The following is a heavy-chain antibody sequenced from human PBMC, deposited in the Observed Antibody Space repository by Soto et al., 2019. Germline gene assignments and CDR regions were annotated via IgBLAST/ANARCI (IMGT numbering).Heavy chain of an antibody. D-gene: IGHD3-22*01. Sequence: ASVKVSCKASGYTFTSYYMHWVRQAPGQGLEWMGIINPSGDSTSYAQKFQGRVTMTRDTSTSTVYMELSSLRSEDTAVYYCARGDYYDSSGYNDWYFDLWGRGTMVTVYS. J-gene: IGHJ2*01. CDR3: ARGDYYDSSGYNDWYFDL. V-gene: IGHV1-46*01. CDR1: GYTFTSYY. CDR2: INPSGDST.